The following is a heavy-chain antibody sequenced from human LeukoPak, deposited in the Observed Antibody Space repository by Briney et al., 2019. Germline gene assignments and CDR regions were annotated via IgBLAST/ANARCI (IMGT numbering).Heavy chain of an antibody. CDR3: AKDFFGELADQFDN. D-gene: IGHD3-10*01. V-gene: IGHV3-23*01. CDR1: AFTFSSYA. CDR2: ISGSGGGT. Sequence: TGGSLRLSCAASAFTFSSYAMSWVRQAPGKGLECVSTISGSGGGTYYADSVKGRFTISRDNSKNTLYLQMNSLRAEDTAVYYCAKDFFGELADQFDNWGQGTLVTVSS. J-gene: IGHJ4*02.